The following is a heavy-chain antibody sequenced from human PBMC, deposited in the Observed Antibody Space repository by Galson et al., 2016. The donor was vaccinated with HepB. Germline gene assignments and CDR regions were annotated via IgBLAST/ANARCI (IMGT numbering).Heavy chain of an antibody. CDR3: ARDHLWAFDY. V-gene: IGHV3-48*04. J-gene: IGHJ4*02. CDR2: ISSGAI. D-gene: IGHD7-27*01. CDR1: GFTFSSYS. Sequence: SLRLSCAASGFTFSSYSMNWVRQAPGKGLEWVSYISSGAIYYSDSVKGRSTISRDNAKNSLYLQMNSLRAEDTAVYYCARDHLWAFDYWGQGTLVTVSS.